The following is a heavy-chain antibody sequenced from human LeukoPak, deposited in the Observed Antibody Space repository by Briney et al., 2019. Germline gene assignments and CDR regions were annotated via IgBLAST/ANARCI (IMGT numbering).Heavy chain of an antibody. CDR1: GGSISSYY. J-gene: IGHJ6*02. Sequence: PSETLSLTCTVSGGSISSYYWSWIRQPAGKGLEWIGRIYTSGSTNYNPSLKSRVTMSVDTSKNQFSLKLSSVTAADTAVYYCARGVARSWYGRYYGIDVWGQGTTVTVSS. CDR2: IYTSGST. CDR3: ARGVARSWYGRYYGIDV. V-gene: IGHV4-4*07. D-gene: IGHD6-13*01.